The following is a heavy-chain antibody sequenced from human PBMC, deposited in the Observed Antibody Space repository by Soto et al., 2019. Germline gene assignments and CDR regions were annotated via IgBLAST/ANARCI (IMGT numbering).Heavy chain of an antibody. CDR1: GGTISSYW. CDR3: ARGLYYYDGSGYSKSFDY. D-gene: IGHD3-22*01. J-gene: IGHJ4*02. Sequence: SETLSLTCTVSGGTISSYWWSWIRQPPGKGLEWIGYIYSSGSTYYNPSLKRRVTISVDTSKNQFSLKLSSVTAADTAVYYCARGLYYYDGSGYSKSFDYWGQGTLVTVSS. V-gene: IGHV4-59*01. CDR2: IYSSGST.